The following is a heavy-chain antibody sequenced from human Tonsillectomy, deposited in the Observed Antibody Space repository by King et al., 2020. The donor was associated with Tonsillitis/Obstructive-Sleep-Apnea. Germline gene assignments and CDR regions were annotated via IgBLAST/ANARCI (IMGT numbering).Heavy chain of an antibody. CDR3: ARGQQWLVHTYYGMDV. Sequence: VQLQQWGAGLLKPSETLSLTCAVYGGSFSGYYWSWIRQPPGKGLEWIGEINHSGSTNYNPSLKSRVTISVDTSKNQFSLKLSSVTAADTAVYYCARGQQWLVHTYYGMDVWGQGTTVTVSS. V-gene: IGHV4-34*01. CDR2: INHSGST. D-gene: IGHD6-19*01. CDR1: GGSFSGYY. J-gene: IGHJ6*02.